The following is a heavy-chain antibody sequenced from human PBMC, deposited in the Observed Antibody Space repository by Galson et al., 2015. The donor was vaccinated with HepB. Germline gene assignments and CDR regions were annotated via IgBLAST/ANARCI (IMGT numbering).Heavy chain of an antibody. Sequence: LSLTCAVSGGSISSGGYSWSWIRQPPGKGLEWIGYIYHSGSTYYNPSLKSRVTISVDRSKNQFSLKLSSVTAADTAVYYCARAGYYSSSWYRGINWFDPWGQGTLVTVSS. J-gene: IGHJ5*02. CDR3: ARAGYYSSSWYRGINWFDP. CDR2: IYHSGST. V-gene: IGHV4-30-2*01. CDR1: GGSISSGGYS. D-gene: IGHD6-13*01.